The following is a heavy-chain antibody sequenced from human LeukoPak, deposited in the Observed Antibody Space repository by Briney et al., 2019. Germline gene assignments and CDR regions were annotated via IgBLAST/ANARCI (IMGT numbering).Heavy chain of an antibody. Sequence: HPGGSLRLSCAASGFSFSRYAMNWVRQAPGKGLEWVSYINAESSDILYPDSVRGRFTISRDNAKNSLYLQMNSLRAEDTAVYYCARETLTGYHDAFDIWGQGTMVTVSS. D-gene: IGHD3-9*01. CDR2: INAESSDI. CDR1: GFSFSRYA. CDR3: ARETLTGYHDAFDI. V-gene: IGHV3-48*04. J-gene: IGHJ3*02.